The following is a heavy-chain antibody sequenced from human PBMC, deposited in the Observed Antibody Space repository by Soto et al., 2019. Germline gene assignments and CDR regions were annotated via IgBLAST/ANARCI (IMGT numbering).Heavy chain of an antibody. CDR2: IISDGSTT. D-gene: IGHD4-17*01. V-gene: IGHV3-23*01. CDR3: ARDVGLDYGDYPYYFDY. CDR1: GFTFSSCA. J-gene: IGHJ4*02. Sequence: GGSLRLSCAAFGFTFSSCAMGWVRQAPGKGLVWVSGIISDGSTTYYADSVKGRFTISRDNAKNSLYLQMNSLRAEDTAVYYCARDVGLDYGDYPYYFDYWGQGTLVTVSS.